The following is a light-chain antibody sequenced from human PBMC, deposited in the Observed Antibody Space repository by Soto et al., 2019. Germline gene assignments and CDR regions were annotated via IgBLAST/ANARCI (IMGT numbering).Light chain of an antibody. Sequence: HSVLTQPASVSGSPGQSITISCTGTNSDVGGYNYVSWYQQYPGKAPKPIIYEVSNRPSGVSNRFSGSKSGNTASLTISGLQAEDEADYYCSSYTSSSTLVFGGGTKLTVL. CDR1: NSDVGGYNY. V-gene: IGLV2-14*01. J-gene: IGLJ3*02. CDR3: SSYTSSSTLV. CDR2: EVS.